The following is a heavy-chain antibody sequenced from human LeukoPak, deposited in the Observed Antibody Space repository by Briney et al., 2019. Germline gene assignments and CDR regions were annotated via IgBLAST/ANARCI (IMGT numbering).Heavy chain of an antibody. CDR2: MNPNSGNT. CDR1: GCIFTNYD. J-gene: IGHJ4*02. CDR3: ARARGYSYGHSDY. D-gene: IGHD5-18*01. V-gene: IGHV1-8*01. Sequence: GASVKVSCKASGCIFTNYDINWVRQATGQGLEWMGWMNPNSGNTGFAQKFQGRVTMTRNTSKSTAYMELSSLTSEDTAVYYCARARGYSYGHSDYWGQGTLVTVSS.